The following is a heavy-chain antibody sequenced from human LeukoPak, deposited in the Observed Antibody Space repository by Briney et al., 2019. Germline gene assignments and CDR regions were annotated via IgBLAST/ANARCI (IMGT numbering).Heavy chain of an antibody. Sequence: SETLSLTCTVSSYSISSGYYWGWIRQPPGKGLEWIGSIYHSGSTYCNPSLKSRVTISVDTSKNQFSLKLSSVTAADTAVYYCARFGSGWHYFDYWGQGTLVTVSS. J-gene: IGHJ4*02. D-gene: IGHD6-19*01. CDR2: IYHSGST. V-gene: IGHV4-38-2*02. CDR3: ARFGSGWHYFDY. CDR1: SYSISSGYY.